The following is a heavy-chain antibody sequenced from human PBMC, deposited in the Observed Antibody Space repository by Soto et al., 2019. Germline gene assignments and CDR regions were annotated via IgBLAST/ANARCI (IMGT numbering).Heavy chain of an antibody. D-gene: IGHD1-26*01. CDR1: GFTFSSYA. Sequence: EVQLLESGGGLVQPGGSLRLSCAASGFTFSSYAMSWVRQAPGKGLEWVSAISGSGGSTYYADSVKGRFTISRDNSQNTTYLTINSLRAEDTAVYYRAKVRPIVGATPYFAYWGPGTLVTVSS. CDR2: ISGSGGST. J-gene: IGHJ4*02. V-gene: IGHV3-23*01. CDR3: AKVRPIVGATPYFAY.